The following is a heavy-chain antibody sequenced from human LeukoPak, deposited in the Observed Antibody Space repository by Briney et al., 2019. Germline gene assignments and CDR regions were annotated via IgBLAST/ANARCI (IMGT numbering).Heavy chain of an antibody. CDR1: GGSFSGYY. J-gene: IGHJ4*02. D-gene: IGHD6-13*01. CDR3: ARGGAYSSSWYGNFDY. V-gene: IGHV4-34*01. Sequence: SETLSLTCAVYGGSFSGYYWSWIRQPPGKGLEWIGSIYYSGSTYYNPSLKSRVTTSVDTSKNQFSLKLSSVTAADTAVYYCARGGAYSSSWYGNFDYWGQGTLVTVSS. CDR2: IYYSGST.